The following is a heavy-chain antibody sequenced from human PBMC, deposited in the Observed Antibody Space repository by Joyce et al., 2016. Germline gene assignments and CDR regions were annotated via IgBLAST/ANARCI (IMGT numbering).Heavy chain of an antibody. V-gene: IGHV4-59*08. D-gene: IGHD1-26*01. CDR1: GASFSGYY. Sequence: QVQLQESGPGVVKPSETLSLTCTVSGASFSGYYWSWIRQPPGKGLECIGYIHYSGSTNYNPSLKSRVTISLETPKNQFSLRLTSVTAADTAVYYCARLSGSSYYYYGMDVWGRGTAVTVFS. J-gene: IGHJ6*02. CDR3: ARLSGSSYYYYGMDV. CDR2: IHYSGST.